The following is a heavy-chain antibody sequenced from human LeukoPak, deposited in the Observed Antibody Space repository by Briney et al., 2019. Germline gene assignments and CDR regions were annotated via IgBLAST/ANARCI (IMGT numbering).Heavy chain of an antibody. D-gene: IGHD3-22*01. CDR2: INPNSGGT. J-gene: IGHJ3*02. Sequence: ASVKVSCKASGYTFTGYYMHRVRQAPGQGLEWMGWINPNSGGTNYAQKFQGRVTMTRDTSISTAYMELRSLRSDDTAVYYCARDGHRRYYYDSSGREDAFDIWGQGTMVTVSS. CDR3: ARDGHRRYYYDSSGREDAFDI. V-gene: IGHV1-2*02. CDR1: GYTFTGYY.